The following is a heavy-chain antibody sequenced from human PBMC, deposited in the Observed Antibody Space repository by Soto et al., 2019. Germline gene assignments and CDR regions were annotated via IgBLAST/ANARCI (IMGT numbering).Heavy chain of an antibody. J-gene: IGHJ3*02. CDR2: LYCADDK. Sequence: QITLKESGPTLVKPTQTLPLTCTFSGFSLSTSGVGVGWIRPPPGKALEWLALLYCADDKRYSPSLKSRLTLTKDTSKNQVVLTMTNMDPVDTATYYCAHRQRVRGVSSAFDIWGQGTMFTVSA. CDR1: GFSLSTSGVG. CDR3: AHRQRVRGVSSAFDI. V-gene: IGHV2-5*02. D-gene: IGHD3-10*01.